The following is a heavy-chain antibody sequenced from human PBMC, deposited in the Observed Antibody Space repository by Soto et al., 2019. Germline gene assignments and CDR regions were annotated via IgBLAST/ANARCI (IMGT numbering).Heavy chain of an antibody. Sequence: SETLSLTCTVSGGSISSYYWSWIRQPPGKGLEWIGYIYYSGSTNYTPSLKSRVTISVDTSKNQFSLKLSSVTAADTAVYYCATQSIVGATEYFQHWGQGTLVTVSS. V-gene: IGHV4-59*08. J-gene: IGHJ1*01. CDR3: ATQSIVGATEYFQH. CDR1: GGSISSYY. CDR2: IYYSGST. D-gene: IGHD1-26*01.